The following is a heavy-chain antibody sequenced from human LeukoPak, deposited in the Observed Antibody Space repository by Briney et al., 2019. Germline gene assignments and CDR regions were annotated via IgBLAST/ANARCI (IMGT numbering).Heavy chain of an antibody. D-gene: IGHD3-9*01. V-gene: IGHV4-34*01. J-gene: IGHJ4*02. CDR2: INHSGST. Sequence: SETLSLTCAVYGGSFSGYYWSWIRQPPGKGLEWIGEINHSGSTNYNPSLKSRVTISVDTSKNQFSLKLSSVTAADTAVYYCAGDDILTGYSFDYWGQGTLVTVSS. CDR1: GGSFSGYY. CDR3: AGDDILTGYSFDY.